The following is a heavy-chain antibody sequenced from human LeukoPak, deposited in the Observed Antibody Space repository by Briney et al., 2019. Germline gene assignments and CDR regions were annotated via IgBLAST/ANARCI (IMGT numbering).Heavy chain of an antibody. CDR3: ARHYYGSGSPLYFDY. D-gene: IGHD3-10*01. J-gene: IGHJ4*02. CDR1: GGSISSSSYY. Sequence: SETLSLTCTVSGGSISSSSYYWGWIRQPPGKGLEWIGSIYYSGSIYYNPSLKSRVTISVDTPKNQFSLKLSSVTAADTAVYYCARHYYGSGSPLYFDYWGQGTLVTVSS. CDR2: IYYSGSI. V-gene: IGHV4-39*01.